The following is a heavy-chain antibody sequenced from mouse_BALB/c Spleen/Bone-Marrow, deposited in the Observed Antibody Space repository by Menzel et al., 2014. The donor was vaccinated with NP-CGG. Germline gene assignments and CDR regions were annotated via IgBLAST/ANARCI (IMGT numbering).Heavy chain of an antibody. CDR1: GYSFTGYT. Sequence: DVKLQESGPELVKPRASMKISCKASGYSFTGYTMNWVKQSHGKNLEWIGLINPYNGGTSYNQKFKGKATLTVDKSSSTAYMELLSLTSEDSAVYYCARDYDGYYFDYWGQGTTLTVSS. CDR2: INPYNGGT. J-gene: IGHJ2*01. D-gene: IGHD2-4*01. CDR3: ARDYDGYYFDY. V-gene: IGHV1-18*01.